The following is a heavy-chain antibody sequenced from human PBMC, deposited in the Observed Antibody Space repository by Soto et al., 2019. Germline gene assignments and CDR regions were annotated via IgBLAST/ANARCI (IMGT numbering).Heavy chain of an antibody. V-gene: IGHV2-5*02. Sequence: QITLKESGPPLVKPTQTLTLTCTFSGFSLTTSGVGVGWIRQPPGKALEWLVLIYWDDDKRYSPSLKSRLTXXKXSSKNQVVLTMTNMDPVDTATYYCAHRITAAGGRDYWGQGTLVTVSS. CDR2: IYWDDDK. CDR1: GFSLTTSGVG. CDR3: AHRITAAGGRDY. J-gene: IGHJ4*02. D-gene: IGHD3-16*01.